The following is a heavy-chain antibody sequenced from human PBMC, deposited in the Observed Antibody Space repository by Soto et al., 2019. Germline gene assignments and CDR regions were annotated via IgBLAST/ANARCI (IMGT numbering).Heavy chain of an antibody. CDR2: IDYNGVT. J-gene: IGHJ4*02. D-gene: IGHD2-15*01. CDR1: GGSIYRSGYY. CDR3: GKVLVGATGHTDSDS. V-gene: IGHV4-39*01. Sequence: SETLYLTCTVSGGSIYRSGYYWGWIRQPPGRGLEWIGNIDYNGVTYSNPSLKSRVTISRDTSKNQFSLKLTSVTAADTALYYCGKVLVGATGHTDSDSWGPGALVTVSS.